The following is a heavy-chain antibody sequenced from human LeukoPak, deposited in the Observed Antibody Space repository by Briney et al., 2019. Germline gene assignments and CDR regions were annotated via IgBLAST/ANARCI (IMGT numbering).Heavy chain of an antibody. J-gene: IGHJ4*02. Sequence: GASVKVSCKVSGYTLTELSMHWVRQAPGKGLEWMGWISAYNGNTNYAQKLQGRVTMTTDTSTSTAYMELRSLRSDDTAVYYCALSWEPRTFDYWGQGTLVTVSS. CDR3: ALSWEPRTFDY. D-gene: IGHD1-26*01. V-gene: IGHV1-18*01. CDR2: ISAYNGNT. CDR1: GYTLTELS.